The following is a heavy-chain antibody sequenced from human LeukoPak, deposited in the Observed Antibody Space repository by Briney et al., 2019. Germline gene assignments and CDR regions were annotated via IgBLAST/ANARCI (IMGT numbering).Heavy chain of an antibody. V-gene: IGHV3-49*03. J-gene: IGHJ2*01. CDR2: IRSKSYGGAT. Sequence: PGGSLRLSCTASGFTFGDYGLSWFRQAPGKGLEWVGFIRSKSYGGATLYAASVEGRFTISRDDSKFIAQLQMNSLKTEDTALYYCSRGSGSYLYWYFDLWGRGTLVTVSS. CDR3: SRGSGSYLYWYFDL. D-gene: IGHD1-26*01. CDR1: GFTFGDYG.